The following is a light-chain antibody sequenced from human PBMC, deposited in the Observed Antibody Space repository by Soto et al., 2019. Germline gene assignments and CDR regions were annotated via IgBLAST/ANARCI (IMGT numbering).Light chain of an antibody. CDR2: DAS. J-gene: IGKJ4*01. CDR3: QQYNIILT. V-gene: IGKV1-17*01. CDR1: EGIRND. Sequence: DSQMTQSPSCLSASLGDRFTITCRASEGIRNDLGWYQQKPGKAPXSLIYDASSLESGVPSRFSGSGSGTEFTLTISSLQPDDFATYYCQQYNIILTLGGGTKVDIK.